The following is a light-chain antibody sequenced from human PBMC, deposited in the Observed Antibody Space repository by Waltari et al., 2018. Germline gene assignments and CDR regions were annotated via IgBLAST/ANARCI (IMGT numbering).Light chain of an antibody. CDR3: QQYDSYPYT. J-gene: IGKJ2*01. CDR2: KAS. Sequence: DIQMTQSPSTLSASVGDTVTITCRASQGVNLWLAWYQQKPGKAPNLLICKASSLQRGVPSRFSGDGVGTEFTLTISGLQPDDFATYYCQQYDSYPYTFGQGTKLELK. V-gene: IGKV1-5*03. CDR1: QGVNLW.